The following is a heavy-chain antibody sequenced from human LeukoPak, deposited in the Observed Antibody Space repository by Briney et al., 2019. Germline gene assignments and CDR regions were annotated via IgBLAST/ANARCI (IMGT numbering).Heavy chain of an antibody. CDR1: GGSISSYY. J-gene: IGHJ6*04. CDR2: IYYTGRT. V-gene: IGHV4-59*01. D-gene: IGHD5-12*01. CDR3: ARDVYSGYDIRGARDV. Sequence: SETLSLTCTISGGSISSYYWSWIRQPPGKGLEGIGYIYYTGRTNHNPSLKSRVTISVDTSKNQFSLKLSSVTAADTAVYCFARDVYSGYDIRGARDVWGKGTTVTVSS.